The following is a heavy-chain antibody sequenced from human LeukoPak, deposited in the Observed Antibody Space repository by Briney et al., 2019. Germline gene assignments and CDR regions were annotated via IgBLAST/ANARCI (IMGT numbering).Heavy chain of an antibody. CDR1: GFTFSSYA. CDR2: ISGSGGST. D-gene: IGHD6-19*01. J-gene: IGHJ3*02. CDR3: ARGVAGLDDAFDI. V-gene: IGHV3-23*01. Sequence: PGGSLRLSCAASGFTFSSYAMSWVRQAPGKGLEWVSAISGSGGSTYYADSVKGRFTISRDNSKNTLYLQMNSLRAEDTAVYYCARGVAGLDDAFDIWGQGTMVTVSS.